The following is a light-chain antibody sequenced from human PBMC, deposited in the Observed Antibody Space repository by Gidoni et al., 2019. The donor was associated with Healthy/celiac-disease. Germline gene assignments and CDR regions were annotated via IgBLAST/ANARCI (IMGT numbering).Light chain of an antibody. CDR3: QQYNNWPPHT. J-gene: IGKJ2*01. V-gene: IGKV3-15*01. CDR1: QSVSSN. CDR2: GAS. Sequence: IVMPHSPATLSVSPGERATLSCRASQSVSSNLSCYQQKPGQAPRLLIYGASTRATGIPARFSGSGSGTEFTLTISSLQSEDFAVYYCQQYNNWPPHTFGQGTKLEIK.